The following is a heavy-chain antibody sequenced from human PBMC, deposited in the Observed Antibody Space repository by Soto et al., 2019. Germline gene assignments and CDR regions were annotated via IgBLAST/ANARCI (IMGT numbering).Heavy chain of an antibody. V-gene: IGHV3-53*04. CDR2: IYSGGST. D-gene: IGHD6-19*01. CDR1: GFTVSSNF. J-gene: IGHJ4*02. Sequence: EVQLVESGGGLVQPGGSLRLSCAASGFTVSSNFMSWVRQAPGKGLEWVSVIYSGGSTYYADSVKGRYTISRHNSKNTLYLRMNSLRAEDTAVYYCAGGGGCSSGWYDYWGQGTLVTVSS. CDR3: AGGGGCSSGWYDY.